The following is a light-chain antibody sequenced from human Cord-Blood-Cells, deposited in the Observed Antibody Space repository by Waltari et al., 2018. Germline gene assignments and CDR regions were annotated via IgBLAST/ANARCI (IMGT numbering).Light chain of an antibody. CDR3: QSYDSSNRV. J-gene: IGLJ3*02. Sequence: NFMLTQPHSVSESPGKTVTISCTRSSGRIASNSVQWYQQRPGSAPTTVIYEDNQRPSGVPDRFSGSIDSSSNSASLTISGLKTEDEADYYCQSYDSSNRVFGGGTKLTVL. V-gene: IGLV6-57*03. CDR1: SGRIASNS. CDR2: EDN.